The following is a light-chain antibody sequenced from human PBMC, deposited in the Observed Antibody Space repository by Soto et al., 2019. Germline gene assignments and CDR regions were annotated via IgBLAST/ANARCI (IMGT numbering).Light chain of an antibody. CDR2: DAC. CDR3: QQYNSYPWT. J-gene: IGKJ1*01. Sequence: DIQITQSPSTLSASVGDRVTITCRASQSISSWLSWYQQKPGKAPKLLIYDACSLESGVPSRFSGSGSGTEFPLTISSLQPDDFATYCCQQYNSYPWTFGQGTKVDIK. CDR1: QSISSW. V-gene: IGKV1-5*01.